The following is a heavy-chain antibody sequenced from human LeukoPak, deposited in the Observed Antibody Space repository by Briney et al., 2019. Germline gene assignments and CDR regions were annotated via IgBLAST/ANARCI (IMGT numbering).Heavy chain of an antibody. CDR1: GGSFSGYY. J-gene: IGHJ4*02. CDR2: INHSGST. CDR3: ARGRVAGTGDY. Sequence: SETLSLTCAVYGGSFSGYYWSWIRQPPGKGLEWIGEINHSGSTNYNPSLKSRVTISVDTSKNQFSLKLSSVTAADTAVYYCARGRVAGTGDYWGQGTLVTVSS. V-gene: IGHV4-34*01. D-gene: IGHD6-19*01.